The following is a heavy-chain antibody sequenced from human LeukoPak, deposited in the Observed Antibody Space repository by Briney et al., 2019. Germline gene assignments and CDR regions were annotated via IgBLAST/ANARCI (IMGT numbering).Heavy chain of an antibody. CDR3: ARPKGYSYANYFDY. CDR1: GGSFSGYY. CDR2: INHSGST. D-gene: IGHD5-18*01. Sequence: PSETLSLTCAVYGGSFSGYYWSWIRQPPGKGLEWIGEINHSGSTNYNPSLKSRVTISVDPSKNQFSLKLSSVTAADTAVYYCARPKGYSYANYFDYWGQGTLVTVSS. V-gene: IGHV4-34*01. J-gene: IGHJ4*02.